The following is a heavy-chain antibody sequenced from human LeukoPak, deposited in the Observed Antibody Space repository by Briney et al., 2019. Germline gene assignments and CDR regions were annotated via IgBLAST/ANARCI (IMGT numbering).Heavy chain of an antibody. CDR3: ARERGVVTATLYDY. D-gene: IGHD2-21*02. V-gene: IGHV3-23*01. J-gene: IGHJ4*02. Sequence: GGSLRLSCAASGFTFSSYAMSWVRQAPGKGLEWVSAISGSGGSTYYADSVKGRFTISRDNAKNSLYLQMNSLRAEDTAVYYCARERGVVTATLYDYWGQGTLVTVSS. CDR1: GFTFSSYA. CDR2: ISGSGGST.